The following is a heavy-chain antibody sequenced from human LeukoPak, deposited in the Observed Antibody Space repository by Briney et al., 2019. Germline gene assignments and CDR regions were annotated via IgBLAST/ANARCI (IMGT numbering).Heavy chain of an antibody. CDR2: INPNSGGT. J-gene: IGHJ3*02. CDR1: GYTFTGYY. Sequence: ASVKVSCKASGYTFTGYYMHWVRQAPGQGLERMGWINPNSGGTNYAQKFQGRVTMTRDTSISTAYMELSRLRSDDTAVYYCAREGSGSFDDAFDIWGQGTMVTVSS. CDR3: AREGSGSFDDAFDI. V-gene: IGHV1-2*02. D-gene: IGHD1-26*01.